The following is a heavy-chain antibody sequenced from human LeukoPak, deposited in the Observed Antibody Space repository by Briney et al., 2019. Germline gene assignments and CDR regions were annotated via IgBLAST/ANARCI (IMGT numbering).Heavy chain of an antibody. Sequence: SETLSLTCTVSGGSISGGDYYWSWIRQPPGKGLEWIGYIYYSGSTNYNPSLKSRVTISVDTSKNQFSLKLSSVTAADTAVYYCARGDYGDLLYPLYGMDVWGQGTTVTVSS. CDR2: IYYSGST. D-gene: IGHD4-17*01. J-gene: IGHJ6*02. CDR1: GGSISGGDYY. CDR3: ARGDYGDLLYPLYGMDV. V-gene: IGHV4-61*08.